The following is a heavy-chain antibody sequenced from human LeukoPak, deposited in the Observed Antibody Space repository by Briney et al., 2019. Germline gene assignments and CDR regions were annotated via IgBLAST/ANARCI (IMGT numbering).Heavy chain of an antibody. V-gene: IGHV4-30-4*08. CDR3: ARVRPWFYGAPRGAFDI. CDR2: IYYSGST. Sequence: SETLSLTCTVSGGSISNGDYYWSWIRQPPGKGLEWIGYIYYSGSTYYNPSLKSRVTISVDTSKNQFSLKLSSVTAADTAVYYCARVRPWFYGAPRGAFDIWGQGTIVTVSS. D-gene: IGHD4-17*01. J-gene: IGHJ3*02. CDR1: GGSISNGDYY.